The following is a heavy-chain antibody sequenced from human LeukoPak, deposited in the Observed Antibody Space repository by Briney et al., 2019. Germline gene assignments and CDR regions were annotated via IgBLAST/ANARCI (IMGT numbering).Heavy chain of an antibody. D-gene: IGHD5-18*01. Sequence: PSETLSLTCAVSGYSISSGYYWGWIRQPPGKGLEWIGGIYHSGSTYYNPSLKSRVTISVDTSKNQFSLKLSSVTAADTAVYYCARGGGYSYGYSVDYWGQGTLVTVSS. V-gene: IGHV4-38-2*01. CDR1: GYSISSGYY. J-gene: IGHJ4*02. CDR2: IYHSGST. CDR3: ARGGGYSYGYSVDY.